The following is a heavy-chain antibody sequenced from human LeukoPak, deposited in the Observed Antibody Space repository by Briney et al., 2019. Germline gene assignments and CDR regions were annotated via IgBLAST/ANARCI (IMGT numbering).Heavy chain of an antibody. CDR2: ISSSSSYI. D-gene: IGHD5-18*01. J-gene: IGHJ5*02. CDR3: ASGPVGTYSYGLSWFDP. Sequence: GGSLRLSCAASVFTFSSYSMYCVRQAPGKGLEWVSSISSSSSYIYYADSVKGRFTISRDNAKNSLYLQMNSLRAEDTAVYYCASGPVGTYSYGLSWFDPWGQGTLVTVSS. CDR1: VFTFSSYS. V-gene: IGHV3-21*01.